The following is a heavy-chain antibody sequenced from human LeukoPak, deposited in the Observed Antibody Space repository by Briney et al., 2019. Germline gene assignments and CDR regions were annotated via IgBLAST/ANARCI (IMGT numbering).Heavy chain of an antibody. V-gene: IGHV4-30-2*01. CDR1: GGSISSGGYY. CDR2: IYHSGST. J-gene: IGHJ5*02. CDR3: ARDDDTARFDP. D-gene: IGHD5-18*01. Sequence: SQTLSLTCTVSGGSISSGGYYWSWIRQPPGKGLEWIGYIYHSGSTYYNPSHKSRVTISVDRSKNQFSLKLSSVTAADTAVYYCARDDDTARFDPWGQGTLVTVSS.